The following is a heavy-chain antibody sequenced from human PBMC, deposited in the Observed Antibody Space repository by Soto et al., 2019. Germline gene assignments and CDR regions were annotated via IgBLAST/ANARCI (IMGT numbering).Heavy chain of an antibody. D-gene: IGHD6-19*01. Sequence: ASVKVSCKASGYTLTGYYMHWVRQAPGQGLEWMGWINPNSGGTNYAQKFQGRVTMTRDTSISTAYMELSRLRSDDTAVYYCARGRSPHSSGWYGEGSVFDPWGQGTLVTVSS. CDR3: ARGRSPHSSGWYGEGSVFDP. CDR1: GYTLTGYY. CDR2: INPNSGGT. V-gene: IGHV1-2*02. J-gene: IGHJ5*02.